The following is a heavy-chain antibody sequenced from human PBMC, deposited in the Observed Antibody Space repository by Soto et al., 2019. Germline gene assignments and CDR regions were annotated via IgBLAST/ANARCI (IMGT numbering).Heavy chain of an antibody. Sequence: SETLSLTCTVSGGSISSGDYYWSWIRQPPGKGLEWIGYIYYSGSTYYNPSLKSRVTISVDTSKNQFSLKLSSVTAADTAVYYCARVRGFGATTIDSWSQVILVTVSS. CDR1: GGSISSGDYY. D-gene: IGHD3-10*01. J-gene: IGHJ4*02. V-gene: IGHV4-30-4*01. CDR2: IYYSGST. CDR3: ARVRGFGATTIDS.